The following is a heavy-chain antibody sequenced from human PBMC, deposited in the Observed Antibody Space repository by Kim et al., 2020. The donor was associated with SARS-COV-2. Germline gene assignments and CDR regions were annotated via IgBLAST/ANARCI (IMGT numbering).Heavy chain of an antibody. D-gene: IGHD3-10*01. V-gene: IGHV3-9*01. CDR1: GFTFDDYA. J-gene: IGHJ6*01. CDR3: ATQGSYGSGSYYDIYYYG. CDR2: ISWNSGSI. Sequence: GGSLRLSCAASGFTFDDYAMHWVRQAPGKGLEWVSGISWNSGSIGYADSVKGRFTISRDNAKNSLYLQMNSLRAEDTALYYCATQGSYGSGSYYDIYYYG.